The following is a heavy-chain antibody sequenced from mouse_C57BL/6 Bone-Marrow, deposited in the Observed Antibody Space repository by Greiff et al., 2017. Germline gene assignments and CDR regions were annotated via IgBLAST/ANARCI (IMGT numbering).Heavy chain of an antibody. D-gene: IGHD2-1*01. J-gene: IGHJ1*03. CDR1: GYTFTSYD. V-gene: IGHV1-85*01. CDR2: IYPRDGST. Sequence: QVHVKQSGPELVKPGASVKLSCKASGYTFTSYDINWVKQRPGQGLAWIGWIYPRDGSTKYNEKFKGKDTLTVDTSSSTAYMELHSLTSEDSAVYFCARSIYGNFSSYWYFDVWGTGTTVTVSS. CDR3: ARSIYGNFSSYWYFDV.